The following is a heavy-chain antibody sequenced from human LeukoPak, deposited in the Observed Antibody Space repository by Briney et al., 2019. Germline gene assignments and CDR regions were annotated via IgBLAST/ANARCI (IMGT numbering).Heavy chain of an antibody. CDR1: EFTFSSYS. J-gene: IGHJ4*02. D-gene: IGHD2-2*01. Sequence: GGSLRLSCAASEFTFSSYSMNWVRQAPGKGLEWVSSISSSSSYIYYADSVKGRFTISRDNAKNSLYLQMNSLGAEDTAVYYCARVGRGVVPAGGDYWGQGTLVTVSS. V-gene: IGHV3-21*01. CDR2: ISSSSSYI. CDR3: ARVGRGVVPAGGDY.